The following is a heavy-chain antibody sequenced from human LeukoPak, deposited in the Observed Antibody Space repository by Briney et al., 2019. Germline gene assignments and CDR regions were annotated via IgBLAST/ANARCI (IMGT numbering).Heavy chain of an antibody. J-gene: IGHJ3*02. CDR1: GFTFSSYA. V-gene: IGHV3-74*01. D-gene: IGHD1-26*01. CDR3: ARGGGSYKVGAFDI. Sequence: GGSLRLSCAASGFTFSSYAMSWVRQAPGKGLVWVSRINSDGSSTSYADSVKGRFTISRDNAKNTLYLQMGSLRAEDMAVYYCARGGGSYKVGAFDIWGQGTMVTVSS. CDR2: INSDGSST.